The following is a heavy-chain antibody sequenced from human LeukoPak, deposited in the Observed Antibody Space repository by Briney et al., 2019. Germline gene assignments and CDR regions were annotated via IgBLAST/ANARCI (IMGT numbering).Heavy chain of an antibody. D-gene: IGHD3-22*01. J-gene: IGHJ4*02. CDR1: GFTFYDYG. CDR3: ARVSYDSSGYDY. V-gene: IGHV3-20*04. CDR2: INWNGGST. Sequence: GGSLRLSCAASGFTFYDYGMSWVRQAPGKGLEWVSGINWNGGSTGYADSVKGRFTISRDNAKNSLYLQMNSLRAEDTALYYCARVSYDSSGYDYWGQGTLVTVSS.